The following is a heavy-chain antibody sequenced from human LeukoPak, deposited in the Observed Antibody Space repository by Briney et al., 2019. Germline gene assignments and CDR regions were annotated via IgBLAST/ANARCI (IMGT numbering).Heavy chain of an antibody. CDR2: IYYDGSNK. CDR3: AKDLGSSSWYYFDY. Sequence: GGSLRLSCAASGFTFSRNGMHWVRQAPGKGLEWVALIYYDGSNKYYADSVKGRFTISRDNSKNTLYLQMNSLRAEDTAVYYCAKDLGSSSWYYFDYWGQGTLVTVSS. CDR1: GFTFSRNG. V-gene: IGHV3-33*06. D-gene: IGHD6-13*01. J-gene: IGHJ4*02.